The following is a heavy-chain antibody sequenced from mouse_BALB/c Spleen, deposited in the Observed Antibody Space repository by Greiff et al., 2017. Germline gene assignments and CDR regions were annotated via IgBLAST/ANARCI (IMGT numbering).Heavy chain of an antibody. CDR3: AREVYYDYDGFAY. CDR2: IRNKANGYTT. V-gene: IGHV7-3*02. Sequence: EVQGVESGGGLVQPGGSLRLSCATSGFTFTDYYMSWVRQPPGKALEWLGFIRNKANGYTTEYSASVKGRFTISRDNSQSILYLQMNTLRAEDSATYYCAREVYYDYDGFAYWGQGTLVTVSA. J-gene: IGHJ3*01. D-gene: IGHD2-4*01. CDR1: GFTFTDYY.